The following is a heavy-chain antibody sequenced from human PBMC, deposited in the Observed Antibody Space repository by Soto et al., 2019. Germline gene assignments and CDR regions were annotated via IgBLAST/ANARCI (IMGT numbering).Heavy chain of an antibody. CDR2: IYYSGST. V-gene: IGHV4-31*03. D-gene: IGHD6-13*01. CDR3: ARTLIAAAGPYFDY. Sequence: SETLSLTCTVSGGSISSGGYYWSWIRQHPGKGLEWIGYIYYSGSTYYNPSLKSRVTISVDTSKNQFSLKLSSVTAADTAVYYCARTLIAAAGPYFDYWGQGTLVTVSS. J-gene: IGHJ4*02. CDR1: GGSISSGGYY.